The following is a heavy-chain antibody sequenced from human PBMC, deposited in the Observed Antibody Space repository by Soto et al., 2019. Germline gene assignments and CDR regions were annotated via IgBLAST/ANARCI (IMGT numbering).Heavy chain of an antibody. CDR3: ARPAAIPSYFYYGMDV. Sequence: QVQLVQSGAEVKKPGSSVKVSCKASGGTFSSYVISWVRQAPGQGLEWMGGIIPIFGTTNYAQKFQGRVTINAAESTRTAYMELSSLRSEDTAVYYCARPAAIPSYFYYGMDVWGQGTTVTVSS. V-gene: IGHV1-69*01. CDR1: GGTFSSYV. J-gene: IGHJ6*02. D-gene: IGHD2-2*02. CDR2: IIPIFGTT.